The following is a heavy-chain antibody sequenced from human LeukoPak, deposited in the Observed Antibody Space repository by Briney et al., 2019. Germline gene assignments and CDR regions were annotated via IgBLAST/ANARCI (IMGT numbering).Heavy chain of an antibody. J-gene: IGHJ4*02. D-gene: IGHD1-7*01. Sequence: ASVTVSCKASGGTFSSYAISWVRQAPGQGLEWMGGIIPIFGTANYAQKFQGRVTITADESTSTAYMELSSLRSEDTAVYYCSITGTKGSLDYWGQGTLVTVSS. CDR3: SITGTKGSLDY. CDR1: GGTFSSYA. V-gene: IGHV1-69*13. CDR2: IIPIFGTA.